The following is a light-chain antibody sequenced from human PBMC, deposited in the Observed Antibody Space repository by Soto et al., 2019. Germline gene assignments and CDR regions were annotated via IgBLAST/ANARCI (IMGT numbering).Light chain of an antibody. CDR1: SSNIGAGYE. Sequence: QSVLTQPPSGSGAPGQRVTISCTGSSSNIGAGYEVHGYQQLPGTAPKLLIYGNNNRPSGVPDRFCGSKSGTSASLAITGLQAEDETDYYCQSYDSSLSGVVFGGGTKLTVL. CDR2: GNN. V-gene: IGLV1-40*01. J-gene: IGLJ2*01. CDR3: QSYDSSLSGVV.